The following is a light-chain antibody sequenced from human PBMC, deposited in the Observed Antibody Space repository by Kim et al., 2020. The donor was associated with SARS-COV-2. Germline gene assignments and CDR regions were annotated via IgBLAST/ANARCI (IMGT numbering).Light chain of an antibody. Sequence: NFMLTQPHSVSESPGKTVTISCTRSSGSIASNYVQWYQQRPGSAPTTVIYEDNQRPSGVPDRFSGSIDSSSNSASLTISGLKTEDEADYYCQSYDSRNKGWVVGGGTQLTV. CDR3: QSYDSRNKGWV. CDR2: EDN. J-gene: IGLJ3*02. V-gene: IGLV6-57*04. CDR1: SGSIASNY.